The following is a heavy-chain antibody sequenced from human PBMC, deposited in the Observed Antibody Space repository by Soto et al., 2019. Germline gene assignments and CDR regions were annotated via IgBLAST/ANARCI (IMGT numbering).Heavy chain of an antibody. CDR1: GFSLSTSGVG. Sequence: QITLKESGPTLVKPTQTLTLTCTFSGFSLSTSGVGVAWIRQPPGKALEWLALIYWDDDKRYSPSLKSRLTITKDTSKNQVVLIMTNRDPVDTGTYYCAHRRVTSDFDYWGQGTLVTVSS. J-gene: IGHJ4*02. CDR3: AHRRVTSDFDY. CDR2: IYWDDDK. V-gene: IGHV2-5*02. D-gene: IGHD4-17*01.